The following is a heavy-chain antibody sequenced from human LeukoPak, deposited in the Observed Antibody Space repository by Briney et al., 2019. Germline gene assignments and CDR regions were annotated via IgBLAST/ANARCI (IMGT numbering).Heavy chain of an antibody. CDR3: AKRGSSTVTSLY. V-gene: IGHV3-23*01. CDR2: ISGSGGST. J-gene: IGHJ4*02. CDR1: GFTFSSYA. Sequence: GGSLRLSCAASGFTFSSYAMSWVRQAPGKGLEWVSAISGSGGSTYYADSVKGRFTISRDNSKNALYLQMNSLRAEDTAVYYCAKRGSSTVTSLYWGQGTLVTVSS. D-gene: IGHD4-17*01.